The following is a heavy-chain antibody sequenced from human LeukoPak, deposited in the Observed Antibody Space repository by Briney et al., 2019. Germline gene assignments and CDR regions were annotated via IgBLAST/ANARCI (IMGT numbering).Heavy chain of an antibody. CDR1: GFTFSNAW. V-gene: IGHV3-15*01. J-gene: IGHJ4*02. CDR3: PTIRGYSSSWPFDY. Sequence: GGSLRLSCAVSGFTFSNAWMSWVRQAPGKGLEWIGRIKSKTDGGTTDYAAPVKGRFTISRDDSKNTLYLQMNSLKTEDTAVYYCPTIRGYSSSWPFDYWGQGILVTVSS. CDR2: IKSKTDGGTT. D-gene: IGHD6-13*01.